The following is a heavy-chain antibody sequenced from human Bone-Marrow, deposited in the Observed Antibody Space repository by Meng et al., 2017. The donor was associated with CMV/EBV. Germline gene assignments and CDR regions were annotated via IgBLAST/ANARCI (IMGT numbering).Heavy chain of an antibody. CDR2: ISWHSGSI. D-gene: IGHD2-21*01. Sequence: SLKISCAASGFTFDDYAMHWVRQAPGKGLEWVSGISWHSGSIGYADSVKGRFTISRDNAKKSLYLQMNSLRAEDTALYYCVKDVIQSGDGMDVWGQGTTVTVSS. CDR3: VKDVIQSGDGMDV. V-gene: IGHV3-9*01. CDR1: GFTFDDYA. J-gene: IGHJ6*02.